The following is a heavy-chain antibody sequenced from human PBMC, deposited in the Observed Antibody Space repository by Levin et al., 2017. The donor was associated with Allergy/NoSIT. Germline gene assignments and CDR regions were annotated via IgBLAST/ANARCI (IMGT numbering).Heavy chain of an antibody. Sequence: PSETLSLTCAASGVTVSSNYMSWVRQAPGKGLECVSVIHKGDTTYYAESVKDRFIISRDNFKNILYLQMNNLRVEDTALYYCAIDPNYGNMFFDPRGQGTPVTVSS. J-gene: IGHJ5*02. CDR3: AIDPNYGNMFFDP. V-gene: IGHV3-66*01. CDR1: GVTVSSNY. D-gene: IGHD5-24*01. CDR2: IHKGDTT.